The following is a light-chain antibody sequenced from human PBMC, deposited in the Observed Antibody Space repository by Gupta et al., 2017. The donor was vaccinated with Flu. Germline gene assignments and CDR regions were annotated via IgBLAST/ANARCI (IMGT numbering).Light chain of an antibody. CDR3: VLYMGSGMWV. Sequence: TVTPTCGLSSGSVSTNYYPSWYQQTPGQAPRTLIYSTNTRSSGVPDRFSGSILGNNAALTITGAQADDESDYYCVLYMGSGMWVFGGGTKLTVL. J-gene: IGLJ3*02. CDR1: SGSVSTNYY. V-gene: IGLV8-61*01. CDR2: STN.